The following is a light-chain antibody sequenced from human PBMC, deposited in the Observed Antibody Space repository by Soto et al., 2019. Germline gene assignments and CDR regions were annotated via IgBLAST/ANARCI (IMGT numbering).Light chain of an antibody. CDR1: QSVSSY. J-gene: IGKJ2*01. CDR3: QQYNNWPPYT. V-gene: IGKV3-15*01. CDR2: GAS. Sequence: EIVLTQSPATLSLSPGERATLSCRASQSVSSYLAWYQQKPGQAPRLLMYGASSRASDTPARFSGSGSATDFTLTISSLQSEDFAVYYCQQYNNWPPYTFGQGTKLEIK.